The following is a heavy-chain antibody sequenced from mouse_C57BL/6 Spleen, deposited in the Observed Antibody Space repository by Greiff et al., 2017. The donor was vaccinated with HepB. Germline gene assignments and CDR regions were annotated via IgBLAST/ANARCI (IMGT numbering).Heavy chain of an antibody. Sequence: EVKLMESGGGLVQPGGSLKLSCAASGFTFSDYYMHWVRQTPEKRLEWVAYISNGGGSTYYPDTVKGRFTISRDNAKNTLYLQMSRLKSEDTAMYYCARRWFAYWGQGTLVTVSA. J-gene: IGHJ3*01. V-gene: IGHV5-12*01. CDR3: ARRWFAY. CDR1: GFTFSDYY. CDR2: ISNGGGST.